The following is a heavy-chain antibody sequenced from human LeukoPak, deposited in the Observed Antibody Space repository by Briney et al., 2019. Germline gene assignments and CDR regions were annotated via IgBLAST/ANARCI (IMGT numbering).Heavy chain of an antibody. CDR1: GGSISSYY. J-gene: IGHJ6*03. CDR3: ARGPPRSNYDILTGYYYYYMDV. CDR2: IYYSGST. V-gene: IGHV4-59*01. D-gene: IGHD3-9*01. Sequence: PSETLSFTCTVSGGSISSYYWSWIRQPPGKGLEWIGYIYYSGSTNYNPSLKSRVTISVDTSKNQSSLKLSSVTAADTAVYYCARGPPRSNYDILTGYYYYYMDVWGKGTTVTISS.